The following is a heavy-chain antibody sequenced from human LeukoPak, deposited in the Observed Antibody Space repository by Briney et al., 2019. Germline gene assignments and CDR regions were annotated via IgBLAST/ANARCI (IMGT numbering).Heavy chain of an antibody. CDR1: GDSVSRNRVA. J-gene: IGHJ4*02. V-gene: IGHV6-1*01. Sequence: SQTLSLTCAISGDSVSRNRVAWNWIRQSPTRGLEWLGRTYYRSKWNHDYGVFVRGRITIYADTSKNEFHLHLNSVTPEDTAVYYCAMYNWGVLYLDNWGQGTLVTVSS. CDR2: TYYRSKWNH. CDR3: AMYNWGVLYLDN. D-gene: IGHD1-1*01.